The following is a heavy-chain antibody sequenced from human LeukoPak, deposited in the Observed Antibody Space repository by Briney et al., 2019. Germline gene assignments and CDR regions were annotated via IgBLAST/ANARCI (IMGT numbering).Heavy chain of an antibody. CDR2: IKQDGSEK. CDR3: ARAWGIVGGTSDY. V-gene: IGHV3-7*05. CDR1: GFTFSNYW. D-gene: IGHD1-26*01. J-gene: IGHJ4*02. Sequence: GGSLRLSCAASGFTFSNYWMTWVRQAPGKGLEWVANIKQDGSEKYYVDSVKGRFTISRDNAKNSLYLQMNSLRAEDTAVYYCARAWGIVGGTSDYWGQGTLVTVSS.